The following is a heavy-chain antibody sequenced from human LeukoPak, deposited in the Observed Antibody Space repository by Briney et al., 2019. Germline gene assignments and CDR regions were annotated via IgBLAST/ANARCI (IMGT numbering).Heavy chain of an antibody. CDR2: IYYSGST. D-gene: IGHD3-3*01. J-gene: IGHJ3*02. CDR1: GGSISGNDYY. V-gene: IGHV4-39*07. CDR3: ARPVREAYYDFWTGGDAFDI. Sequence: PSETLSLTCTVSGGSISGNDYYWGWIRQPPGKGLEWIGSIYYSGSTYYNPSLKSRVTISVDTSKNQFSLKLRSVTAADTAVYYCARPVREAYYDFWTGGDAFDIWGQGTMVTVSS.